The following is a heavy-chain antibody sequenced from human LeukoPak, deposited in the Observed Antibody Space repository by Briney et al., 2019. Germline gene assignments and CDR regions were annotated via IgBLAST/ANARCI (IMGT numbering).Heavy chain of an antibody. J-gene: IGHJ4*02. CDR2: ISAYNGNT. CDR1: GYTFTSYG. D-gene: IGHD1-26*01. V-gene: IGHV1-18*01. Sequence: ASVKVSCKASGYTFTSYGISRVRQAPGQGLEWMGWISAYNGNTNYAQKLQGRVTMTTDTSTSTAYMELRSLRSDDTAVYYCARVTALSGSYPYYFDYWGQGTLVTVSS. CDR3: ARVTALSGSYPYYFDY.